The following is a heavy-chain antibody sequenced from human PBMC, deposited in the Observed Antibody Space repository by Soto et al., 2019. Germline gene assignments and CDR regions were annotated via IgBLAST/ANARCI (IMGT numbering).Heavy chain of an antibody. J-gene: IGHJ4*02. CDR3: ATLSIAAAVPSDY. Sequence: ASVKVSCKASGYTFTIYARQWVRQAPGQRLEWMGWINAGNGNTKYSQKFQGRVTITRDTSASTAYMELSSLRSEDTAVYYCATLSIAAAVPSDYWGQGTLVTVSS. CDR1: GYTFTIYA. CDR2: INAGNGNT. V-gene: IGHV1-3*01. D-gene: IGHD6-13*01.